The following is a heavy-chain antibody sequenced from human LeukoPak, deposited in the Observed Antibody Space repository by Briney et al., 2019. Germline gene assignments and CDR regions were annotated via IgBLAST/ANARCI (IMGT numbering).Heavy chain of an antibody. D-gene: IGHD2-2*01. CDR1: GGSISSYY. CDR2: IYYSGST. Sequence: SETPSLTCTVSGGSISSYYWSWIRQPPGKGLEWIGYIYYSGSTNYNPSLKSRVTISVDTSKNQFSLKLSSVTAADTAVYYCARLFVPATAPYYFDYWGQGTLVTVSS. J-gene: IGHJ4*02. V-gene: IGHV4-59*12. CDR3: ARLFVPATAPYYFDY.